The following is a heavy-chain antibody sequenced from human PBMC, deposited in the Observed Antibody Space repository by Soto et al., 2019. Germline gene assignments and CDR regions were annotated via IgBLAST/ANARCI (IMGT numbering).Heavy chain of an antibody. CDR1: GGSISSGGYS. Sequence: SETLSLTCAVSGGSISSGGYSWIWIRQPPGKGLEWIGYIYHSGSTYYNPSLKSRVTISVDRSKNQFSLKLSSVTAADTAVYYCARAGAGTRENYYYYGMDVWGQGTTVTVSS. CDR3: ARAGAGTRENYYYYGMDV. D-gene: IGHD1-7*01. J-gene: IGHJ6*02. CDR2: IYHSGST. V-gene: IGHV4-30-2*01.